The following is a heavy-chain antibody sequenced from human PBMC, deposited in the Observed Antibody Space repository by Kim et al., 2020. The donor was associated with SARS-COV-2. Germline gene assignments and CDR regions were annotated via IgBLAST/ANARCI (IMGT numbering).Heavy chain of an antibody. Sequence: GGSLRLSCAASGFTFSSYSMNWVRQAPGKGLEWVSSISSSSSYIYYADSVKGRFTISRDNAKNSLYLQMNSLRAEDTAVYYCARDSPDYYDSSGYGHFDYWGQGTLVTVSS. CDR2: ISSSSSYI. J-gene: IGHJ4*02. D-gene: IGHD3-22*01. CDR3: ARDSPDYYDSSGYGHFDY. V-gene: IGHV3-21*01. CDR1: GFTFSSYS.